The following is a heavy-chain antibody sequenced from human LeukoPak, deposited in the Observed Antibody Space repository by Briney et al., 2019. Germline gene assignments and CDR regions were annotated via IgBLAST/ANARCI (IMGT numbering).Heavy chain of an antibody. Sequence: GGSLRLSCAASGFTFSSYWMHWFRQAPGKGLVWVSRINPDGGSTAYADSVKGRFTISRDNAKNTLYLQMNSLRVEDTAVYYCTRGQQLVGDWGQGALVTVSS. D-gene: IGHD6-13*01. CDR3: TRGQQLVGD. CDR2: INPDGGST. CDR1: GFTFSSYW. J-gene: IGHJ4*02. V-gene: IGHV3-74*01.